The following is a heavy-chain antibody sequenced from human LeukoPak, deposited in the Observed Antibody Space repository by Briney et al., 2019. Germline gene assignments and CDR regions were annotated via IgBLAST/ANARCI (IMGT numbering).Heavy chain of an antibody. J-gene: IGHJ4*02. CDR2: INPNSGNT. CDR1: AYSFTSYD. CDR3: ARGPKTYYYDSSGYSDS. V-gene: IGHV1-8*01. D-gene: IGHD3-22*01. Sequence: ASVKLSCKVSAYSFTSYDINWERHANGHGLEWMGSINPNSGNTGYAQKFQGRVTMTRNTSISTAYMELSSLRSEDTAVYYCARGPKTYYYDSSGYSDSWGQGTLVTVSS.